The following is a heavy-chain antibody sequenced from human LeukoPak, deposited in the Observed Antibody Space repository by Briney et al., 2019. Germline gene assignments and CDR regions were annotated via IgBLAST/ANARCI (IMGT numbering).Heavy chain of an antibody. CDR2: ISGSGAST. CDR1: GFTFSSYD. J-gene: IGHJ4*02. V-gene: IGHV3-23*01. D-gene: IGHD2-2*01. Sequence: GGSLRLSCAASGFTFSSYDMSWVCQAPGKGLEWVSLISGSGASTYYADSVKGRFTISRDNSKNTLYLQMNSLRAEDTAVYYCAKRKPAANFDYWGQGTLVTVSS. CDR3: AKRKPAANFDY.